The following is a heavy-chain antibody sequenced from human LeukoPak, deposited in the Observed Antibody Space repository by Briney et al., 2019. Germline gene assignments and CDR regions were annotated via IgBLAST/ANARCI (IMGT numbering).Heavy chain of an antibody. D-gene: IGHD4-17*01. V-gene: IGHV3-30*18. Sequence: GRSLRLSCAASGFTFSSYGMHWVRQAPGKGLEWVAVISYDGSNKYYADSVKGRFTISRDNSKNTLYLQMNSLRAEDTAVYYCAKDLESTVSPEGFDYWGQGTLVTVSS. CDR2: ISYDGSNK. CDR1: GFTFSSYG. CDR3: AKDLESTVSPEGFDY. J-gene: IGHJ4*02.